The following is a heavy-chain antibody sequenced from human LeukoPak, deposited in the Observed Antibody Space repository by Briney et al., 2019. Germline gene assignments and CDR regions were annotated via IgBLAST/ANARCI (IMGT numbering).Heavy chain of an antibody. CDR2: TYTSGST. Sequence: PSQTLSLTCTVSGGSISSGSYYWSWIRQPAGKGLEWIGRTYTSGSTNYNPSLKSRVTISVDTSKNQFSLKLSSVTAADTAVYYCARDIPYYYDSSGYYWFDPWGQGTLVTVSS. CDR3: ARDIPYYYDSSGYYWFDP. V-gene: IGHV4-61*02. D-gene: IGHD3-22*01. J-gene: IGHJ5*02. CDR1: GGSISSGSYY.